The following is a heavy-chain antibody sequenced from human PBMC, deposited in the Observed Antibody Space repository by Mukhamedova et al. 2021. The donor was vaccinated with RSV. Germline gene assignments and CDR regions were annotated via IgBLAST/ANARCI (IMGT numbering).Heavy chain of an antibody. V-gene: IGHV4-59*08. CDR2: IYYSRST. D-gene: IGHD5-12*01. CDR3: ARHKGEDPAIVATTFDY. Sequence: GLEWIGYIYYSRSTNYNPSLKSRVTISVDTSKNQFSLKLSSVTAADTAVYYCARHKGEDPAIVATTFDYWGQGTLVTVSS. J-gene: IGHJ4*02.